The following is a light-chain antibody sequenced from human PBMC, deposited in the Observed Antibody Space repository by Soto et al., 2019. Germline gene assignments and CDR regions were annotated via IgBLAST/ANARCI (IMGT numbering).Light chain of an antibody. CDR2: LEGSGSY. Sequence: QSVLTQSSSASASLGSSVKLTCTLSSGHSSYIIAWHQQQPGKAPRYLMKLEGSGSYNKGSGVPDRFSGSSSGAGRYLTISNLQFEDEADYYCETWDSNTVVFGGGTKLTVL. V-gene: IGLV4-60*02. J-gene: IGLJ2*01. CDR1: SGHSSYI. CDR3: ETWDSNTVV.